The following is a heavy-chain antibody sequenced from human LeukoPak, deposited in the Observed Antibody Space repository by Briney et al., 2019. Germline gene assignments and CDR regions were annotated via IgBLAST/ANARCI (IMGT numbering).Heavy chain of an antibody. J-gene: IGHJ4*02. V-gene: IGHV1-2*02. CDR1: GYTFTGYY. D-gene: IGHD2-21*02. Sequence: ASVKVSCKASGYTFTGYYMHWVRQAPGQGLEWMGWINPNSGGTNYAQKLQGRVTMTRDTSISTAYMELSRLRSDDTAVYYCAREVDCGGDCYSGNDYWGQGTLVTVSS. CDR3: AREVDCGGDCYSGNDY. CDR2: INPNSGGT.